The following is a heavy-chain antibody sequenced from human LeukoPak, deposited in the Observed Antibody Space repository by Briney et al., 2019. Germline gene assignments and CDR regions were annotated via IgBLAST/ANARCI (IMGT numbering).Heavy chain of an antibody. V-gene: IGHV3-7*03. CDR2: IKQDGSEK. CDR3: AKEGRSSVRFLEWLSRFDY. J-gene: IGHJ4*02. D-gene: IGHD3-3*01. Sequence: GSLRLSCVASGFTFSSYWMSWVRQAPGKGLEWVANIKQDGSEKYYVDSVKGRFTVSGDNAKNSLYLQMNSLRAEDTAVYYCAKEGRSSVRFLEWLSRFDYWGQGILVTVSS. CDR1: GFTFSSYW.